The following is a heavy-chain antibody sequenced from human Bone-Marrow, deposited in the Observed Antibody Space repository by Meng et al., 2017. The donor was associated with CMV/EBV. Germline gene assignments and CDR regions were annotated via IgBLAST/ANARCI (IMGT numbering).Heavy chain of an antibody. Sequence: SVKVSCKASGGTFSSYAISWVRQAPGQGLEWMGGIIPIFGTASYAQKFQGRVTITTDESTSTAYMELSSLRSEDTAVYYCAIFGTLELRDKFDPWGQGTLVTVSS. CDR1: GGTFSSYA. J-gene: IGHJ5*02. CDR3: AIFGTLELRDKFDP. V-gene: IGHV1-69*05. CDR2: IIPIFGTA. D-gene: IGHD1-7*01.